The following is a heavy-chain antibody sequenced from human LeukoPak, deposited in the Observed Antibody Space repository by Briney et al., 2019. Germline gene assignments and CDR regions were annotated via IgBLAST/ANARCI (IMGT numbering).Heavy chain of an antibody. CDR3: VRDRELTY. Sequence: PSETLSLTCTVSGGSISIYYWIWIRQPPGKGLEWIGYIYNSGSTIYNPSLRSRVTISVDTSKNQFSLKLNSVAAADTAVYYCVRDRELTYWSQGTLVTVSS. V-gene: IGHV4-59*01. CDR2: IYNSGST. D-gene: IGHD1-26*01. CDR1: GGSISIYY. J-gene: IGHJ4*02.